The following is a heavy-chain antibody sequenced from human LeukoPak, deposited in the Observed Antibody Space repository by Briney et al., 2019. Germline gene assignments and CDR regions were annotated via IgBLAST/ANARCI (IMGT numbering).Heavy chain of an antibody. CDR3: AKELDTMFFDY. CDR2: AGWAGGTT. D-gene: IGHD3-10*02. J-gene: IGHJ4*02. Sequence: GGSLRLSCATSRFNFDRYTIHLVRQAPGKGLEWVSLAGWAGGTTFYSDSVRGRFTISRDSGRKSVYLQMNSLTTDDTAFYFCAKELDTMFFDYWGQGALVTVSS. V-gene: IGHV3-43*01. CDR1: RFNFDRYT.